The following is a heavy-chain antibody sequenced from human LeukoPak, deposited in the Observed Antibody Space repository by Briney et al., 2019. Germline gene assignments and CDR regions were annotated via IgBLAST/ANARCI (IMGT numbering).Heavy chain of an antibody. CDR1: GGSFSGYY. J-gene: IGHJ5*02. Sequence: SETLSLTCAVYGGSFSGYYWSWIRHPPGKGLEWIGEINHSGSTNYNPSLKSRVTISVDTSKNQFSLKLSSVTAADTAVYYCARGTRTFDPWGQGTLVTVSS. CDR2: INHSGST. V-gene: IGHV4-34*01. CDR3: ARGTRTFDP. D-gene: IGHD1-14*01.